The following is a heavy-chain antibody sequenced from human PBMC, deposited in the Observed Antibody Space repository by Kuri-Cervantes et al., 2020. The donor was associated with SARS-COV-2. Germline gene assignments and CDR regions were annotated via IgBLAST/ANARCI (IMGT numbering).Heavy chain of an antibody. J-gene: IGHJ4*02. CDR1: GFTFSSYS. D-gene: IGHD2-2*02. Sequence: GESLKISCAASGFTFSSYSMNWVRQAPGKGLEWVSYISSSSSTIYYADSVKGQFTISRDNAKNSLYLQMNSLKTEDTAIYYCISEGYCSGSNCYTILTWGQGTLVTVSS. CDR2: ISSSSSTI. V-gene: IGHV3-48*01. CDR3: ISEGYCSGSNCYTILT.